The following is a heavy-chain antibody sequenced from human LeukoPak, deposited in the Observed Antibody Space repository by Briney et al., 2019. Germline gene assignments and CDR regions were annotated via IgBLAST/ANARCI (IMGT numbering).Heavy chain of an antibody. J-gene: IGHJ4*02. CDR1: GFIFSNYA. D-gene: IGHD6-25*01. CDR2: IDSTGAYT. Sequence: GGSLRLSCAASGFIFSNYAMSWVRQAPGKGLEWVSAIDSTGAYTWYADSVKGRFTISKDSSMTILYLQMNSLRVEDAAVYFCAKGSAAGRPYYFDYWGQGTLVTVSS. CDR3: AKGSAAGRPYYFDY. V-gene: IGHV3-23*01.